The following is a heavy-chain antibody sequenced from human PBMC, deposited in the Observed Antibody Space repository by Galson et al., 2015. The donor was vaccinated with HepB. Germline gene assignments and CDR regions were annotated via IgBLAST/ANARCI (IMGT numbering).Heavy chain of an antibody. J-gene: IGHJ4*02. Sequence: SLRLSCAASGFTFSSYSMNWVRQAPGKGLEWVSSISSSSSYIYYADSVKGRFTISRDNAKNSLFLQMNSLRDEDSAVYYCASDYYGFFNYWGQGTLVTVSS. CDR3: ASDYYGFFNY. D-gene: IGHD3-10*01. CDR2: ISSSSSYI. CDR1: GFTFSSYS. V-gene: IGHV3-21*01.